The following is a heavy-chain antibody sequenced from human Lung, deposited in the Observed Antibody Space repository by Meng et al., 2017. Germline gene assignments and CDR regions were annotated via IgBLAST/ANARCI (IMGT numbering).Heavy chain of an antibody. J-gene: IGHJ3*02. CDR3: ARDDFGADDAFDI. D-gene: IGHD4-17*01. V-gene: IGHV3-7*01. Sequence: GESLKISCAASGFTFSTYWMSWVRQAPGKGLEWVANIKKDGSEKHYVDSVKGRFTISRDNAKNSLYLQMDSLRAEDTAVYYCARDDFGADDAFDIWGHGTMVTVSS. CDR2: IKKDGSEK. CDR1: GFTFSTYW.